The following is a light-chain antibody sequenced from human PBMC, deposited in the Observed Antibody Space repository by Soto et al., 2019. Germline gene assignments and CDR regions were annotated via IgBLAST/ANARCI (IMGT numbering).Light chain of an antibody. CDR2: AAS. Sequence: DTQVTQSPSSLSASVGDRVTITCRASQSINTYLNWYQQKPGKAPKLLIYAASSLQSGVPQRFSASGSGTDFTLTVISLQPEDSATYYCQQSYSAPWTFGQGTTVDVK. V-gene: IGKV1-39*01. CDR3: QQSYSAPWT. CDR1: QSINTY. J-gene: IGKJ1*01.